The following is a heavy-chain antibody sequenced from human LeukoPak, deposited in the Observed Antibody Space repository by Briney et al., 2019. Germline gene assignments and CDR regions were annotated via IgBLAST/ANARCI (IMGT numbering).Heavy chain of an antibody. CDR1: GGSISSYY. Sequence: PSETLSLTCTVSGGSISSYYWSWIRQHPGKGLEWIGYIYYSGSTYYNPSLKSRVTISVDTSKNQFSLKLSSVTAADTAVYYCARELYSSGTYYFDYWGQGTLVTVSS. V-gene: IGHV4-59*06. D-gene: IGHD6-19*01. CDR3: ARELYSSGTYYFDY. J-gene: IGHJ4*02. CDR2: IYYSGST.